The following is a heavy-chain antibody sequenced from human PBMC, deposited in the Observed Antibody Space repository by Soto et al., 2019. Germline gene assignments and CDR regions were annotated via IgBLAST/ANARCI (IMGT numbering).Heavy chain of an antibody. J-gene: IGHJ4*02. CDR1: GFTFSSYG. CDR2: IWYDGSNK. D-gene: IGHD3-22*01. V-gene: IGHV3-33*01. Sequence: GGSLRLSCAASGFTFSSYGMHWVRQAPGKGLEWVAVIWYDGSNKYYADSVKGRFTISRDNSKNTLYLQMNSLRAEDTAVYYCARVERYYYDSSGPFDYWGQGTLVTVSS. CDR3: ARVERYYYDSSGPFDY.